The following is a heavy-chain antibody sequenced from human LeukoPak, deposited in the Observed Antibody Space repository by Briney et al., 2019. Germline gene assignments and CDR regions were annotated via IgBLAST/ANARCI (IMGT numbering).Heavy chain of an antibody. CDR1: GFTFSSYW. V-gene: IGHV3-7*01. J-gene: IGHJ6*02. Sequence: PGGSLRLSCAASGFTFSSYWMSWVRQAPGKGLEWVANIKQDGSEKYYVDSVKGRFTISRDNAKNSLYLQMNSLRAEDTAVYYCARDPDLRDGYNFYGMDVWGQGTTVTVSS. CDR2: IKQDGSEK. CDR3: ARDPDLRDGYNFYGMDV.